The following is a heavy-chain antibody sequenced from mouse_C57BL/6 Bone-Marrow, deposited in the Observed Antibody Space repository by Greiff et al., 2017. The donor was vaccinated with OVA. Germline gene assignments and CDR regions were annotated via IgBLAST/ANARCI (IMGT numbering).Heavy chain of an antibody. CDR3: ARMGLRRAMDY. D-gene: IGHD2-4*01. J-gene: IGHJ4*01. CDR1: GYTFTSYW. CDR2: IHPNSGST. V-gene: IGHV1-64*01. Sequence: VKLQQPGAELVKPGASVKLSCKASGYTFTSYWMHWVKQRPGQGLEWIGMIHPNSGSTNYNEKFKSKATLTVDKSSSTAYMQLSSLTSEDSAVYDCARMGLRRAMDYWGQGTSVTVSS.